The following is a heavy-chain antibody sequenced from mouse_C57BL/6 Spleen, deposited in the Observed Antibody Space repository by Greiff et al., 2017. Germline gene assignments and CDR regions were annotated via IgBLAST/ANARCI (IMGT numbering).Heavy chain of an antibody. D-gene: IGHD4-1*01. V-gene: IGHV1-52*01. CDR3: ARMWDGVFDY. CDR1: GYTFTSYW. Sequence: VQLQQPGAELVRPGSSVKLSCKASGYTFTSYWMHWVKQRPIQGLEWIGNIDPSDSETHYNQKFKDKATLTVDQSSSTAYMQLSSLTSEDSAVYYCARMWDGVFDYWGQGTTLTVSS. J-gene: IGHJ2*01. CDR2: IDPSDSET.